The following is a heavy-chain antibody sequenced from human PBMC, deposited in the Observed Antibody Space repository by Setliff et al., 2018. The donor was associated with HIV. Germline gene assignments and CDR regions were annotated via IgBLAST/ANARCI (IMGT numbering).Heavy chain of an antibody. Sequence: GGSLRLSCTASGFTFGDYAMSWVRQAPGKGLEWVGFIRSKAYGGSTEYAASVKGRFTISRDDSKSIAYLQMNSLKTEDTAVYYCAKNVWGSGGHYFDYWGQGTLVTVSS. CDR3: AKNVWGSGGHYFDY. D-gene: IGHD3-16*01. J-gene: IGHJ4*02. V-gene: IGHV3-49*04. CDR2: IRSKAYGGST. CDR1: GFTFGDYA.